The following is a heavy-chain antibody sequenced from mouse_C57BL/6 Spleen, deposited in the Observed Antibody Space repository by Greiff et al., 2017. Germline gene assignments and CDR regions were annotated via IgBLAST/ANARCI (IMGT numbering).Heavy chain of an antibody. CDR2: IDPSDSET. Sequence: QVQLQQPGAELVRPGSSVKLSCKASGYTFTSYWMHWVKQRPIQGLEWIGNIDPSDSETHYNQKFKDKATLTVDKSSSTAYMQLSSLTSEDSAGYCCASYYGSSYAMDCWGQGTSVTVSS. D-gene: IGHD1-1*01. CDR3: ASYYGSSYAMDC. J-gene: IGHJ4*01. V-gene: IGHV1-52*01. CDR1: GYTFTSYW.